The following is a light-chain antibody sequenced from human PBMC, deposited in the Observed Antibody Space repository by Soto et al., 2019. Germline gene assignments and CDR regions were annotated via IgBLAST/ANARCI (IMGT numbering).Light chain of an antibody. CDR3: HQYSDHMYT. CDR2: DVS. CDR1: QSIRYN. V-gene: IGKV3-15*01. J-gene: IGKJ2*01. Sequence: EIVMTQSPATLSVSPGESATLSCRASQSIRYNLAWYQQRPGQSPRLLIYDVSTRATGIPDRFRGSGSATEFTLTISSLQSEDFAVYYCHQYSDHMYTFGQGTKLVIK.